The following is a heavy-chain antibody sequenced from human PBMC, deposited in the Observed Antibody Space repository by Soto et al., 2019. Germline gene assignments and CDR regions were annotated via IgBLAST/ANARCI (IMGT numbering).Heavy chain of an antibody. J-gene: IGHJ4*02. CDR2: INHSGST. Sequence: QVQLQQWGAGLLKPSETLSLTCAVYGGSFSGYYLTWIRQPPGTGLEWIGEINHSGSTNYNPSLKSRVTISVDTSKNQFSLKLTSVTAADTAVYYCARDKITGRFDYWGQGTRVTVSS. D-gene: IGHD2-8*02. CDR3: ARDKITGRFDY. V-gene: IGHV4-34*01. CDR1: GGSFSGYY.